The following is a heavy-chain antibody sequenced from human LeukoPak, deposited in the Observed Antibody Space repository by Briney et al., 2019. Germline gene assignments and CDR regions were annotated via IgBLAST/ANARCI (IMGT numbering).Heavy chain of an antibody. D-gene: IGHD6-13*01. V-gene: IGHV3-30*02. Sequence: PGGSLRLSCAASGFTFSSYGMHWVRQAPGKGLEWVAFIRYDGSNKYYADSVKGRFTISRDNSKNTLYLQMNSLRAEDTAVYYCAKVYGEQQLPPGYWGQGTLVTVSS. CDR1: GFTFSSYG. J-gene: IGHJ4*02. CDR2: IRYDGSNK. CDR3: AKVYGEQQLPPGY.